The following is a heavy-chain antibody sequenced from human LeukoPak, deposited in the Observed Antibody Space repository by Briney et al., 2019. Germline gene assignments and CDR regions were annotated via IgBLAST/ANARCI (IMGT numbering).Heavy chain of an antibody. J-gene: IGHJ4*02. CDR3: AKDNAQAGYASRSLAL. V-gene: IGHV3-9*01. CDR1: GFTFDDYA. Sequence: SLRLSCAASGFTFDDYAMDWVRQAPGKGLEWVLCLNWDSGSIVYADSVKGRFTIYRDNAKGSLYLQMNNLRTEDTALYYCAKDNAQAGYASRSLALWGEGTLVTVSS. D-gene: IGHD2-2*01. CDR2: LNWDSGSI.